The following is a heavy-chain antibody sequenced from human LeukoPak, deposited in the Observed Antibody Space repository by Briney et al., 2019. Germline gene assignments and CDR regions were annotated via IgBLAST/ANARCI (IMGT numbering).Heavy chain of an antibody. V-gene: IGHV1-2*02. Sequence: ASVKVSCRASGYTFTGYYMHWVRQAPGQGLEWMGWINPNSGGTNYAQKFLGRITMTRDTSISTAYMELSRLRSDDTAVYYCESATTYCGADCYPLDAFDIWGQGTMVTVSS. CDR3: ESATTYCGADCYPLDAFDI. CDR2: INPNSGGT. D-gene: IGHD2-21*02. J-gene: IGHJ3*02. CDR1: GYTFTGYY.